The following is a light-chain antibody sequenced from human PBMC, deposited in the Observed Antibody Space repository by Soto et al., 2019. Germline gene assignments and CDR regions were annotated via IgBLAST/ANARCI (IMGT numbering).Light chain of an antibody. CDR1: SSNNGAGYD. Sequence: QSALTQPPSVSGPPGQRVTISSTGSSSNNGAGYDAKCYQQLPGTTPKLLIYGNSHRPSGVTARFSGSKSGTSASLVINGLQPEDVSVYYWKFYERSLSGWVVGGGTKLTVL. CDR3: KFYERSLSGWV. CDR2: GNS. J-gene: IGLJ3*02. V-gene: IGLV1-40*01.